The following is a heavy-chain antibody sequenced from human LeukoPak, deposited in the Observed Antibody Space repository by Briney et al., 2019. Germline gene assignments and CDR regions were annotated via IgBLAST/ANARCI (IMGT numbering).Heavy chain of an antibody. D-gene: IGHD6-19*01. CDR1: GGSISSNNYY. Sequence: SETLSLTCTVSGGSISSNNYYWGWIRQPPGKGLEWVGSIYYSGNTYYSPSLKSRVTISVDTSKNQFSLNLSSVTAADTAVYYCARDPSLREAVVWGQGTMVTVSS. CDR2: IYYSGNT. CDR3: ARDPSLREAVV. V-gene: IGHV4-39*07. J-gene: IGHJ3*01.